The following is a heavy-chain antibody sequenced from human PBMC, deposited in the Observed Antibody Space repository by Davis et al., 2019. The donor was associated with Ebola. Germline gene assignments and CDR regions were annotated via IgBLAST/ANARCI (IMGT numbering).Heavy chain of an antibody. V-gene: IGHV1-2*02. CDR1: GYTFTGYY. CDR3: ARQAGLPVLLWFRESELDY. D-gene: IGHD3-10*01. CDR2: INPNSGGT. J-gene: IGHJ4*02. Sequence: ASVKVSCKASGYTFTGYYMHWVRQAPGQGLEWMGWINPNSGGTNYAQKFQGRVTMTRDTSISTAYMELSRLRSDDTAVYYCARQAGLPVLLWFRESELDYWGQGTLVTVSS.